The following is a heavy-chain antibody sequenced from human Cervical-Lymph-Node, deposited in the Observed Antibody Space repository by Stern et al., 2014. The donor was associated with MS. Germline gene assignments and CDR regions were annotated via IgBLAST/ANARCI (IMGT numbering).Heavy chain of an antibody. Sequence: QVTLRESGPTLVTPTQTLTLTCTFSGFPLSTRGVGVGWVRQPPGKALEWLAFIYWYVSKLYIPSLKNRLIITKDTSKNQVVLTMNNMDPVDTATFYCATHAPGVVPAALEYWGQGILVTVS. J-gene: IGHJ4*02. CDR2: IYWYVSK. V-gene: IGHV2-5*01. CDR1: GFPLSTRGVG. CDR3: ATHAPGVVPAALEY. D-gene: IGHD2-2*01.